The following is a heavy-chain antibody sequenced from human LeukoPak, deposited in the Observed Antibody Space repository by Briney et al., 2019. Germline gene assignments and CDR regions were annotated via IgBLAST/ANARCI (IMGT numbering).Heavy chain of an antibody. CDR2: FDPEDGET. J-gene: IGHJ2*01. V-gene: IGHV1-24*01. Sequence: ASVKVSCKVSGYTLTELSMHWVRQAPGKGLEWMGGFDPEDGETIYAQKFQGRVTMTEDTSTDTAYMELSSLRSEDTAVYYCATDRITMVRGVIQFHWYFDLWGRGTLVTVSS. D-gene: IGHD3-10*01. CDR3: ATDRITMVRGVIQFHWYFDL. CDR1: GYTLTELS.